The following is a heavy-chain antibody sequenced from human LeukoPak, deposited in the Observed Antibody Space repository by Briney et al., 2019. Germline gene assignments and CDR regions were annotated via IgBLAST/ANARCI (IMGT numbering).Heavy chain of an antibody. V-gene: IGHV4-31*03. J-gene: IGHJ4*02. CDR1: GGSVSSGSYY. D-gene: IGHD3-9*01. CDR3: ARDSRRGGYFDWL. Sequence: SETLSLTCTVSGGSVSSGSYYWSWIRQPPGKGLEWIGYIYYSGSTYYDPSLKSRVTISVDTSKNQFSLKLSSVTAADTAVYYCARDSRRGGYFDWLWGQGTLVTVSS. CDR2: IYYSGST.